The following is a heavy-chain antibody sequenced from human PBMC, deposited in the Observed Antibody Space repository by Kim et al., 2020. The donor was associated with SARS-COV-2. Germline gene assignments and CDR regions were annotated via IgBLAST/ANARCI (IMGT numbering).Heavy chain of an antibody. CDR3: ARRDGGSYLSFDY. CDR2: IYYSGST. J-gene: IGHJ4*02. CDR1: GGSISSSSYY. V-gene: IGHV4-39*01. D-gene: IGHD1-26*01. Sequence: SETLSLTCTVSGGSISSSSYYWGWIRQPPGKGLEWIGSIYYSGSTYYNPSLKSRVTISVDTSKNQFSLKLSSVTAADTAVYYCARRDGGSYLSFDYWGQGTLVTVSS.